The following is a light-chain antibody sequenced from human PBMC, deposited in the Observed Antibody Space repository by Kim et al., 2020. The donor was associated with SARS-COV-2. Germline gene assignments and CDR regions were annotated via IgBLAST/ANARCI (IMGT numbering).Light chain of an antibody. CDR2: GNS. Sequence: VTLCCNGSSSNSGAGYDVHWYQQLPGTAPKLLIYGNSNRPSGVPDRFSGSKSGTSASLAITGLQAEDEADYYCQSYDSSLSGSYVFGTGTKVTVL. J-gene: IGLJ1*01. CDR1: SSNSGAGYD. CDR3: QSYDSSLSGSYV. V-gene: IGLV1-40*01.